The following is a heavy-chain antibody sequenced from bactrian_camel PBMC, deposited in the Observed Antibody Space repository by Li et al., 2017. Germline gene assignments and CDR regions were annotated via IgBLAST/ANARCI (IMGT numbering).Heavy chain of an antibody. CDR1: GFTFSGNA. CDR2: INSGGGSVT. CDR3: AKGGVLAGPWRYDYDY. D-gene: IGHD6*01. J-gene: IGHJ4*01. Sequence: VQLVESGGGLVQPGGSLRLSCVGSGFTFSGNAMSWVRQAPGKGLEWVSAINSGGGSVTHYADSVKGRFTVSRGNAKNTLYLQLNSLKPEDTAVYYCAKGGVLAGPWRYDYDYWGQGTQVTVS. V-gene: IGHV3S31*01.